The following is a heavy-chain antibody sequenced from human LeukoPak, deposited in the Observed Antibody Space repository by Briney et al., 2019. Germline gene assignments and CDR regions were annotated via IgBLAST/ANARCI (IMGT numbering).Heavy chain of an antibody. V-gene: IGHV1-2*02. Sequence: ASVKVSCKASGYTFTDYYLHWVRQAPGQGLEWMGWILPPSGGTNYAEKLQGRVTMTRDTSISTAYMELSRLTSDDAGVYYCVRDPGWLQVDFWGQGTLLTVSS. CDR1: GYTFTDYY. CDR3: VRDPGWLQVDF. J-gene: IGHJ4*02. D-gene: IGHD5-24*01. CDR2: ILPPSGGT.